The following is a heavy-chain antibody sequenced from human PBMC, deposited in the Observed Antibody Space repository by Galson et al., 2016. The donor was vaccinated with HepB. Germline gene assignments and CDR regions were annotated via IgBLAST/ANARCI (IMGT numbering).Heavy chain of an antibody. Sequence: SLRLSCAAPGFTFGSFAMSWVRQAPGRGLEWIASISGSADHTYYADSVKGRFTISRDAYNTVYLQMHSLRAEDTAIYYCARLTLPGICCYFYYWGQGTLVTVSS. V-gene: IGHV3-23*01. J-gene: IGHJ4*02. CDR2: ISGSADHT. D-gene: IGHD3-9*01. CDR1: GFTFGSFA. CDR3: ARLTLPGICCYFYY.